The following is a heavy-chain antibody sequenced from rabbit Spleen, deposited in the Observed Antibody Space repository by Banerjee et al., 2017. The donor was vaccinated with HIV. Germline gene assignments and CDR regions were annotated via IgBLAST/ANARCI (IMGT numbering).Heavy chain of an antibody. CDR3: AREAGRYNNL. V-gene: IGHV1S45*01. Sequence: QEQLEESGGGLVQPEGSLTLTCTASGFSFSSTYYMCWVRQAPGKGLEWIGCIDTESGATYSTYWAKGRFTISKTSSTTVTLQMTSLTGADTATYFCAREAGRYNNLWGPGTLVTVS. CDR1: GFSFSSTYY. J-gene: IGHJ4*01. CDR2: IDTESGAT. D-gene: IGHD4-1*01.